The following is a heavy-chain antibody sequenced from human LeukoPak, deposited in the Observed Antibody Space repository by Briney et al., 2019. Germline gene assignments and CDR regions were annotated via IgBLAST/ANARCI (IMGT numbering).Heavy chain of an antibody. V-gene: IGHV3-30*02. J-gene: IGHJ3*02. CDR1: GFTFRDFG. CDR3: ARDHVYYDILTGLDAFDI. CDR2: IRNDGSKD. D-gene: IGHD3-9*01. Sequence: GGSLRLSCAASGFTFRDFGMHWVRRAPGKGLEWVAFIRNDGSKDYYPDSVKGRFTISRDNAKNSLYLQMNSLRAEDTAVYYCARDHVYYDILTGLDAFDIWGQGTMVTVSS.